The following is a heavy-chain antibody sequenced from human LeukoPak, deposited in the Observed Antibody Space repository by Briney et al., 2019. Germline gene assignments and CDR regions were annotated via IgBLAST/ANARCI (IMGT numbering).Heavy chain of an antibody. J-gene: IGHJ6*03. D-gene: IGHD2-15*01. CDR3: ARGYCSGGSCYSYYYYSYMDV. Sequence: SDTLSLTCTVSGGSISSYYWSWMRQPPGRGLEGIGYIYYSGSTNYNPSLKSRVTMSVDTSKNQFSLKLSSVTAADTAVYYCARGYCSGGSCYSYYYYSYMDVWGKGTTVTVSS. CDR2: IYYSGST. V-gene: IGHV4-59*12. CDR1: GGSISSYY.